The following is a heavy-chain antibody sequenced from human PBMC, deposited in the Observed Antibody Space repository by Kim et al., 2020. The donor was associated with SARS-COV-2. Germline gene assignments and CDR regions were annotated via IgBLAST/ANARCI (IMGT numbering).Heavy chain of an antibody. D-gene: IGHD2-2*01. V-gene: IGHV3-30-3*01. J-gene: IGHJ2*01. CDR2: ISYDGSNK. CDR3: ANLDQGQSYWYFDL. CDR1: GFTFSSYA. Sequence: GRSLRLSCAASGFTFSSYAMHWVRQAPGKGLEWVAVISYDGSNKYYADSVKGRFTISRDNSKNTLYLQMNSLRAEDTAVYYCANLDQGQSYWYFDLWGRGTLVTVSS.